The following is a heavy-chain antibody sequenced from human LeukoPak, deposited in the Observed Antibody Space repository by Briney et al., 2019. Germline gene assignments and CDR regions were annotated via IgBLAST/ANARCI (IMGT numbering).Heavy chain of an antibody. Sequence: PAGGSLRLSCAASGFTFSSCAMSWVRQAPGKGLEWVSAISGSGGSTYYADSVKGRFTISRDNSKNTLYLQMNSLRAEDTAVYYCAKTPYHSSGWYYFDYWGQGTLVTVSS. V-gene: IGHV3-23*01. D-gene: IGHD6-19*01. CDR1: GFTFSSCA. CDR2: ISGSGGST. CDR3: AKTPYHSSGWYYFDY. J-gene: IGHJ4*02.